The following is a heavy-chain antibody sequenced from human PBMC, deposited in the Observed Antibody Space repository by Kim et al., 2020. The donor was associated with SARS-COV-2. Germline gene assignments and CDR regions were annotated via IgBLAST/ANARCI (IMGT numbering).Heavy chain of an antibody. Sequence: GSTNSNPSLKSQVTISVDTSKNQCALKLSSVTAADTAVYYCARGAGRMDVWGKGTTVTVSS. CDR3: ARGAGRMDV. CDR2: GST. J-gene: IGHJ6*03. V-gene: IGHV4-34*13.